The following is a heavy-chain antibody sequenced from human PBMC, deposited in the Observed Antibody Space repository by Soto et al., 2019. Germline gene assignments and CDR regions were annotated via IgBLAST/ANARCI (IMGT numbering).Heavy chain of an antibody. CDR2: ISGSDDST. CDR1: GSTFSSYA. Sequence: EVQLLESGGGLVQPGGSLRLSCAASGSTFSSYAMGWVRQAPGKGLEWVSAISGSDDSTDYADSVKGRFTISRDYSKSTLYLQMSSLGAEDTAVYYCAKAGAGAGTYDAFDIWGQGTMVTVSS. V-gene: IGHV3-23*01. D-gene: IGHD6-19*01. CDR3: AKAGAGAGTYDAFDI. J-gene: IGHJ3*02.